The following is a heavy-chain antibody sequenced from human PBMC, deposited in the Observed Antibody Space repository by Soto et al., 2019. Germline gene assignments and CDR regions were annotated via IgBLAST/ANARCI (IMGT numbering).Heavy chain of an antibody. J-gene: IGHJ4*02. V-gene: IGHV1-46*03. CDR2: INPSGGST. D-gene: IGHD2-15*01. Sequence: QVQLVQSAAEVKKPGASVKVPCKASGYTFTSYYMHWVRQAPGQGLEWMGIINPSGGSTTYAQKFQGRVTMTRDTSTSTVYMELSSLRSEDTAVYYCARVYCSGGSCYSIDYWGQGTLVTVSS. CDR1: GYTFTSYY. CDR3: ARVYCSGGSCYSIDY.